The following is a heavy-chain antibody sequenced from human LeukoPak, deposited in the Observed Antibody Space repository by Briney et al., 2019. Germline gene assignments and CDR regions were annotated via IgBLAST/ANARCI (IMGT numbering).Heavy chain of an antibody. J-gene: IGHJ4*02. V-gene: IGHV3-30*18. CDR2: ISYDGSNK. D-gene: IGHD2-21*02. Sequence: PGRSLRLSCAASGFTFSSYGMHWVRQAPGKGLEWVAVISYDGSNKYYADSVKGRFTISRDNSKNTLYLQMNSLRAEDTAVYYCAKEGCRFDCGGDCPRFWGQGTLVTVSS. CDR1: GFTFSSYG. CDR3: AKEGCRFDCGGDCPRF.